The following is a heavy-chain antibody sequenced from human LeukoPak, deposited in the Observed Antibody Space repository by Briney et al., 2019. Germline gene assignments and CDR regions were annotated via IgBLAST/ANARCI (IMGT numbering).Heavy chain of an antibody. D-gene: IGHD4-17*01. CDR1: GFTFTTYA. CDR3: ARGAGPMLDGDYVGWFDP. Sequence: PGGSLRLSCSASGFTFTTYAMSWVRQAPGKGLEWVSAISGSGSSTYYADSVKGRFTMSRDNSKNTLYLQMNSLRTEDTAVYYCARGAGPMLDGDYVGWFDPWGQGTLVTVS. V-gene: IGHV3-23*01. J-gene: IGHJ5*02. CDR2: ISGSGSST.